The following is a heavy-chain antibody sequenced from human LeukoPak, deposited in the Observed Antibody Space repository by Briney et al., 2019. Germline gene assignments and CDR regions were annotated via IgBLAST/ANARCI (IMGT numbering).Heavy chain of an antibody. V-gene: IGHV3-7*03. CDR2: IKQDGSEK. CDR3: ARDGGSGHDAFDI. CDR1: GFTFSSYW. J-gene: IGHJ3*02. Sequence: GGSLRLSCAASGFTFSSYWMSWVRQAPGKGLEWVANIKQDGSEKYYVDSVKGRFTISRDNAKNSLYLQMNSLRAEDTAVYYCARDGGSGHDAFDIWGQGTMVTVSS. D-gene: IGHD3-10*01.